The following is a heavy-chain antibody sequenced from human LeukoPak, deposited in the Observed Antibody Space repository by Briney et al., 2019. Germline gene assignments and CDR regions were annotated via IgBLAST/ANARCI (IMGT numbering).Heavy chain of an antibody. D-gene: IGHD2-15*01. CDR2: INAGNGNT. Sequence: ASVTVSFKASGYTFTSYGISWVRQAPGQGREWMGWINAGNGNTKYSQKFQGRVTITRDTSASTAYMELSSLRSEDTAVYYCARGRRYCSGGSCYDRSIDYWGQGTLVTVSS. CDR1: GYTFTSYG. CDR3: ARGRRYCSGGSCYDRSIDY. J-gene: IGHJ4*02. V-gene: IGHV1-3*01.